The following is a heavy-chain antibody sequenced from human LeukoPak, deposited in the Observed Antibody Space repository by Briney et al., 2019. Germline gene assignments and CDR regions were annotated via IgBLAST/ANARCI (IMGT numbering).Heavy chain of an antibody. D-gene: IGHD5-18*01. V-gene: IGHV4-4*02. Sequence: SGTLSLTCAVSGGSISSSNWWSWVRQPPGKGLEWIGEIYHSGSTNYNPSLKSRVTISVDKSKNQFSLKLSSVTAADTAVYYCARSGAGYSYGDAFDIWGQGTVVTVSS. CDR3: ARSGAGYSYGDAFDI. J-gene: IGHJ3*02. CDR1: GGSISSSNW. CDR2: IYHSGST.